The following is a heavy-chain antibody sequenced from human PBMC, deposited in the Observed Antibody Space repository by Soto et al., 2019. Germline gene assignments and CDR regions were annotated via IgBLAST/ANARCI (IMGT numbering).Heavy chain of an antibody. J-gene: IGHJ4*02. Sequence: LSLTCTVSGGSISSISYYWGWIRQPPGKGLEWIGSIKYSGHTFYNPSLKSRVTMSVDTSKNQFSLRLISVTAAETAVYYCASVDIAVVPSTTFDYWGQGTLVTVSS. CDR3: ASVDIAVVPSTTFDY. V-gene: IGHV4-39*01. CDR1: GGSISSISYY. CDR2: IKYSGHT. D-gene: IGHD2-2*01.